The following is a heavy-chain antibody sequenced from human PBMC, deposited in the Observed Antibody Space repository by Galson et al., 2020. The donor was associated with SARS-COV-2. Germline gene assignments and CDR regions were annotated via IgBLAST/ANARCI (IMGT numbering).Heavy chain of an antibody. CDR3: ASLASTYSSSWYYDY. CDR2: ISWNSGSI. J-gene: IGHJ4*02. D-gene: IGHD6-13*01. Sequence: GGSLRLSCAASGFTFDDYAMHWVRQAPGKGLEWVSGISWNSGSIGYADSVKGRFTISRDNAKNSLYLQMNSLRAEDTALYYCASLASTYSSSWYYDYWGQGTLVTVSS. V-gene: IGHV3-9*01. CDR1: GFTFDDYA.